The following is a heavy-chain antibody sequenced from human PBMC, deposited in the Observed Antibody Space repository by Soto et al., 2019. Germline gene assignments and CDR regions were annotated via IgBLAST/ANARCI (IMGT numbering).Heavy chain of an antibody. CDR2: IYYSGST. CDR3: VRSEATALDY. J-gene: IGHJ4*02. Sequence: PSETLSLTCAVSGGSISSGGYSWSWIRQPPGKGLEWIGYIYYSGSTNYNPSLKSRVTISVDTSQKPFSLKLASVTAADTAVYYCVRSEATALDYWGQGTLVTVSS. CDR1: GGSISSGGYS. V-gene: IGHV4-61*08.